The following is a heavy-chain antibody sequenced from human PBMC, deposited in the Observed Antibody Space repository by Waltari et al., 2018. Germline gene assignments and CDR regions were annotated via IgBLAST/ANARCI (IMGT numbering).Heavy chain of an antibody. V-gene: IGHV4-61*02. CDR2: IYTSGST. CDR1: GGSISSGSYY. D-gene: IGHD1-26*01. J-gene: IGHJ5*02. CDR3: ARGDMGATFP. Sequence: QVQLQESGPGLVKPSQTLSLTCTVSGGSISSGSYYWSWIRQPAGKGLEWIGRIYTSGSTNYNPPLKSRVTISVDTSKNQFSLKLSSVTAADMAVYYCARGDMGATFPWGQGTLVTVSS.